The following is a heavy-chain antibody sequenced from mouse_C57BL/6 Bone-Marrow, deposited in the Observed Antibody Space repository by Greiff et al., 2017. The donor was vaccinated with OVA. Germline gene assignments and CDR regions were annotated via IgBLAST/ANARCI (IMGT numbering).Heavy chain of an antibody. CDR1: GFSLTSYA. CDR2: IWTGGGT. Sequence: VKLMESGPGLVAPSQSLSITCTVSGFSLTSYAISWVRQPPGKGLEWLGVIWTGGGTYSTSALKSRLSISKDNSKSQVFLKMNSLQTDDTARYYCARESYYSNVYYAMDYWGQGTSVTVSS. V-gene: IGHV2-9-1*01. D-gene: IGHD2-5*01. CDR3: ARESYYSNVYYAMDY. J-gene: IGHJ4*01.